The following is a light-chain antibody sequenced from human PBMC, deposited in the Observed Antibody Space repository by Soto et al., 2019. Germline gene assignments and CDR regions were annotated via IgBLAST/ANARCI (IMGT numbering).Light chain of an antibody. CDR2: LGS. V-gene: IGKV2-28*01. CDR1: QSLLHSNGYNY. CDR3: MQALQTPLC. J-gene: IGKJ4*01. Sequence: DIVMTQSPLSLPVTPGEPASISCRSSQSLLHSNGYNYLDWYLQKPGQSPQLLIYLGSNRASGVPDRFSGSGSGTDFTPKISRVEAEDVGVYYCMQALQTPLCFGGGTKVEIK.